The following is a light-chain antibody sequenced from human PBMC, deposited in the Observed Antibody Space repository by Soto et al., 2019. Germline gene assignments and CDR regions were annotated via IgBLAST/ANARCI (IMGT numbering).Light chain of an antibody. J-gene: IGKJ2*01. CDR3: HQYGGSPPYT. Sequence: EIVLTQSQGTLSLSPVERATLSCSARQCVSSTSLVWYQQKPGRAPKLRIYGASSRATGIPDRFSGSRSGRDFNININRLEPDDFAVYYCHQYGGSPPYTFGQGTKLDIK. CDR1: QCVSSTS. CDR2: GAS. V-gene: IGKV3-20*01.